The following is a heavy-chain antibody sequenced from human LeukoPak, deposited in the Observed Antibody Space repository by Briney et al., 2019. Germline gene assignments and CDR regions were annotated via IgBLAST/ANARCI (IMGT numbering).Heavy chain of an antibody. Sequence: ASVKVSCKASGYTFTGYYLHWVRQAPGQGLEWMGWINPNSGGTNYAQKFQGRVTMTRDTSISTAYMELSGLRSDDTAVYYCACVVGATSEKSNWGQGTLVTVSS. CDR2: INPNSGGT. CDR1: GYTFTGYY. J-gene: IGHJ4*02. D-gene: IGHD1-26*01. CDR3: ACVVGATSEKSN. V-gene: IGHV1-2*02.